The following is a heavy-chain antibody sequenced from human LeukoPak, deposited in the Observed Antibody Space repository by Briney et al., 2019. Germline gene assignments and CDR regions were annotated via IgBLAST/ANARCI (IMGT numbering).Heavy chain of an antibody. CDR3: ARDRGTWNDDGFDY. CDR1: GGSISSGSYY. D-gene: IGHD1-1*01. V-gene: IGHV4-61*02. CDR2: IYTSGST. J-gene: IGHJ4*02. Sequence: SQTLSLTCTVSGGSISSGSYYWSWIRQPAGKGLEWIGRIYTSGSTNYNPSLKSRVTMSVDTSKNQFSLKLSSVTAADTAVYYCARDRGTWNDDGFDYWGQGTLVTVSS.